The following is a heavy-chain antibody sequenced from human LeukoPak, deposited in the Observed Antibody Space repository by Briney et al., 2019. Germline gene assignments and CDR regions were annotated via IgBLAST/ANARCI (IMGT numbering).Heavy chain of an antibody. V-gene: IGHV3-9*01. D-gene: IGHD2-8*01. J-gene: IGHJ4*02. CDR1: GFTFDDYA. CDR2: ISWNSGSI. Sequence: PGRSLRLSCAASGFTFDDYAMHWVRQAPGKGLEWVSGISWNSGSIGYADSVKGRFTISRDNAKNSLYLQMSSLRAEDTALYYCARRGYCTNGVCYGEVYFDYWGQGTLVTVSS. CDR3: ARRGYCTNGVCYGEVYFDY.